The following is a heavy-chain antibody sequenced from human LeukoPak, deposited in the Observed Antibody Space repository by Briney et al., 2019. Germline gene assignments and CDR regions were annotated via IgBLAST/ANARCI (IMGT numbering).Heavy chain of an antibody. Sequence: PSETLSLTCAVYGGSFSGYYWSWIRQPPGKGLEWIGEINHSGSTNYNPSLKSRVTISVDTSKNQFSLKLSSVTAADTAVYYCARANAVEDVWGQGTTVTVSS. CDR3: ARANAVEDV. CDR1: GGSFSGYY. V-gene: IGHV4-34*01. J-gene: IGHJ6*02. CDR2: INHSGST.